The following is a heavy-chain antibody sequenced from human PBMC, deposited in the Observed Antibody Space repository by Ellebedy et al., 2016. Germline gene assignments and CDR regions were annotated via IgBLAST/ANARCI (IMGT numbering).Heavy chain of an antibody. J-gene: IGHJ3*02. CDR2: IKSKTDGGTT. V-gene: IGHV3-15*01. CDR3: TTDPGEYYPAYAFDI. Sequence: GESLKISXAASGFTFDDYAMHWVRQAPGKGLEWVGRIKSKTDGGTTDYAAPVKGRFTISRDDSKNTLYLQMNSLKTEDTAVYYCTTDPGEYYPAYAFDIWGQGTMVTVSS. D-gene: IGHD3-10*01. CDR1: GFTFDDYA.